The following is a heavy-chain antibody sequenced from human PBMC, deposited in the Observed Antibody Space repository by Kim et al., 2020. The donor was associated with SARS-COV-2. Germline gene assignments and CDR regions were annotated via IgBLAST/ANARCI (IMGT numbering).Heavy chain of an antibody. D-gene: IGHD1-1*01. J-gene: IGHJ4*02. Sequence: ADSVKGRFTISRNNSNNTLYLEMNSLRAEDTGLYYCAKSNPSWNDKHFDYWGQGTLVTVSS. CDR3: AKSNPSWNDKHFDY. V-gene: IGHV3-23*01.